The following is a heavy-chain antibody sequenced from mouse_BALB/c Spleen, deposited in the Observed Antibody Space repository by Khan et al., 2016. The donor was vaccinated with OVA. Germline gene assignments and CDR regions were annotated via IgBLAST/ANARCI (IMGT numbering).Heavy chain of an antibody. J-gene: IGHJ1*01. V-gene: IGHV9-3-1*01. CDR1: GYTFTNYG. Sequence: QIQLVQSGPELKKPGETVKISCKASGYTFTNYGMNWVKQPPGKGLKWMGWINTYTGEPTYVDDFKGRFAFSLDTSASTAYLKINNLKHEDTATYFCARGYWYFDVWGEGTTVTVSS. CDR3: ARGYWYFDV. CDR2: INTYTGEP. D-gene: IGHD2-2*01.